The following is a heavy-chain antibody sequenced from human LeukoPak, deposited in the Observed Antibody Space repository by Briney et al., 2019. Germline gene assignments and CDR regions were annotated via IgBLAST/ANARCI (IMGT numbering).Heavy chain of an antibody. D-gene: IGHD2-15*01. CDR2: ISGTGGRT. CDR3: AKEQTSGLRPKNWFDP. CDR1: GFTFSSDA. J-gene: IGHJ5*02. Sequence: GGSLRLSCAASGFTFSSDAMSWGRQAPGKGLEWVSAISGTGGRTYYADSVKGRFTISRDNSKNTLYQQMTSLRAEDTAVYYCAKEQTSGLRPKNWFDPWGQGTLVTVSS. V-gene: IGHV3-23*01.